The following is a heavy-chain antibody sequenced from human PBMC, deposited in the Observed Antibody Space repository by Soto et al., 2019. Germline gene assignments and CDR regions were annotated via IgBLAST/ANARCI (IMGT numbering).Heavy chain of an antibody. CDR2: LSRASNVI. Sequence: EVLLVESGGGLVKPGESLRLSCAASGFSFHYYTMNWVRQAPGKGLEWVSALSRASNVIFYADSVEGRFTISRDNAQNLLCLNMNSLRADDTAIYYCATSGDLTADRAVDFWGQGTVVTVS. V-gene: IGHV3-21*06. CDR3: ATSGDLTADRAVDF. CDR1: GFSFHYYT. D-gene: IGHD1-26*01. J-gene: IGHJ3*01.